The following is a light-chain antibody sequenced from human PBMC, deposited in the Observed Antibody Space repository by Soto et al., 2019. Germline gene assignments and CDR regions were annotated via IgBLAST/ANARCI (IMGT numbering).Light chain of an antibody. Sequence: DIQMTQSPCALSASVADRITITFRASQIISLWFAWYQQKPGTAPKLLIYEASTLESGVPSRFSGSRSGTEFTLTVSSLQPDDFATYYCQQSYSTPSFGQGTKVDI. CDR2: EAS. V-gene: IGKV1-5*03. J-gene: IGKJ1*01. CDR1: QIISLW. CDR3: QQSYSTPS.